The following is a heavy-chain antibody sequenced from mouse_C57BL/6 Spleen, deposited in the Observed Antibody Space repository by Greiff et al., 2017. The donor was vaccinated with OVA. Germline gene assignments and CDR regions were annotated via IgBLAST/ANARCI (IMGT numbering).Heavy chain of an antibody. CDR1: GYTFTSYW. CDR3: ARASPLYYGSTLCYAMDY. Sequence: QVQLQQPGAELVKPGASVKLSCKASGYTFTSYWMQWVKQRPGRGLEWIGKIDPTGGGTKYNQKFKSKATLTVDTPSSTAYMQLSSLTSEDSAVYYCARASPLYYGSTLCYAMDYWGQGTSVTVSS. V-gene: IGHV1-72*01. J-gene: IGHJ4*01. CDR2: IDPTGGGT. D-gene: IGHD1-1*01.